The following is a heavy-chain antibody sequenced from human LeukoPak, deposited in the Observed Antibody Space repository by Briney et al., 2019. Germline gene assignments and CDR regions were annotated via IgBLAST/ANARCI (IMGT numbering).Heavy chain of an antibody. Sequence: GSLRLSCAASGFTVSSNYMSWVRQAPGKGLEWVANIKQDGSEKYYVDSVKGRFTISRDNAKNSLYLQMNSLRAEDTAVYYCARDPRDYYDTSGQYYFDYRGQGTLVTVSS. J-gene: IGHJ4*02. CDR2: IKQDGSEK. D-gene: IGHD3-22*01. CDR1: GFTVSSNY. V-gene: IGHV3-7*01. CDR3: ARDPRDYYDTSGQYYFDY.